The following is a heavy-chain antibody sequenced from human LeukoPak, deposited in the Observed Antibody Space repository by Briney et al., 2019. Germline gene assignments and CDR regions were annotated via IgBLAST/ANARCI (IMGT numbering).Heavy chain of an antibody. V-gene: IGHV3-7*01. CDR2: IKQDGSEK. CDR1: GFTFSSYW. J-gene: IGHJ3*02. Sequence: GGSLRLSCAASGFTFSSYWMSWVRQAPGKGLEWVANIKQDGSEKYYVDSVKGRFTISRDNAKNSLYLQMNSLRAEDTAVYYCARELGIAAASPDDAFDIWGQGTMVTVSS. CDR3: ARELGIAAASPDDAFDI. D-gene: IGHD6-13*01.